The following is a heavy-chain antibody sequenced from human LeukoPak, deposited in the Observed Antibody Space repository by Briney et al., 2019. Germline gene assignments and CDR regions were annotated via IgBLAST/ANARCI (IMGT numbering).Heavy chain of an antibody. CDR2: INHSGST. CDR3: ARLGGSGSYTIDY. V-gene: IGHV4-34*01. Sequence: SETLSLTCAVYGGSLSGYYWSWIRQPPGEGLEWIGEINHSGSTGYNPSLKSRITISVDMSKNQFSLKLSSVTAADTAIYYCARLGGSGSYTIDYWGQGTLVTVSS. D-gene: IGHD3-10*01. J-gene: IGHJ4*02. CDR1: GGSLSGYY.